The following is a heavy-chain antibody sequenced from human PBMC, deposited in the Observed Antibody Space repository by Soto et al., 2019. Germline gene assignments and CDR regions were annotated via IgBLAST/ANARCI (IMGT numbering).Heavy chain of an antibody. CDR2: IIPILGIA. CDR3: ARDRRGTVTGLYYYYGMDV. Sequence: QVQLVQSGAEVKKPGSSVKVSCKASGGTFSSYTISWVRQAPGQGLEWMGRIIPILGIANYAQKFQGRVTITADQSPSTAYRELTSLRSEDTAVYYCARDRRGTVTGLYYYYGMDVWGQGTTVTVSS. V-gene: IGHV1-69*08. J-gene: IGHJ6*02. CDR1: GGTFSSYT. D-gene: IGHD4-17*01.